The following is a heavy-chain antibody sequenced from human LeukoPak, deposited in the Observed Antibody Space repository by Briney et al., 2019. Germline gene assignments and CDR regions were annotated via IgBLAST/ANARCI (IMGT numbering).Heavy chain of an antibody. CDR2: ISSDGGST. J-gene: IGHJ4*02. V-gene: IGHV3-64D*09. CDR3: VKDWTIAVFDS. CDR1: GFNFSDFS. Sequence: GGSLRLSCSASGFNFSDFSMHWVRQPPGKGLEYVSAISSDGGSTYYAYSVNGRFTISRDNSKNTLYLQMSSLRVDDTAMYYCVKDWTIAVFDSWGQGTLVTVSS. D-gene: IGHD6-19*01.